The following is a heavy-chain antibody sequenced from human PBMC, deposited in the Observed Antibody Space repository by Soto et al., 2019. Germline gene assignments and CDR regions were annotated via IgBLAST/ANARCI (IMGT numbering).Heavy chain of an antibody. J-gene: IGHJ6*03. CDR1: GGSINSYY. CDR2: IYYTGST. V-gene: IGHV4-59*08. CDR3: ASGLRARYYMDV. D-gene: IGHD3-16*01. Sequence: SETLSLTCTVSGGSINSYYWSWIRQPPGKGLEWIGQIYYTGSTNYNPSLKSRVTISVDTSKNQFSLKLSSVTAADTAVYYCASGLRARYYMDVWGKGTTVTVSS.